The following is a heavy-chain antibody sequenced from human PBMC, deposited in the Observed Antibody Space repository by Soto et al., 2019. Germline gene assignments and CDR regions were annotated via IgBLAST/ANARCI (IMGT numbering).Heavy chain of an antibody. J-gene: IGHJ3*02. CDR1: GFTFSSYA. V-gene: IGHV3-30-3*01. CDR3: ARELTTVTDAFDI. Sequence: QVQLVESGGGVVQPGRSLRLSCAASGFTFSSYAMHWVRQAPGKGLEWVAVISYDGSNKYYADSVKGRFTISRDNSKNTLYLQMNSLRAEDTAVNYCARELTTVTDAFDIWGQWTMVTVSS. CDR2: ISYDGSNK. D-gene: IGHD4-17*01.